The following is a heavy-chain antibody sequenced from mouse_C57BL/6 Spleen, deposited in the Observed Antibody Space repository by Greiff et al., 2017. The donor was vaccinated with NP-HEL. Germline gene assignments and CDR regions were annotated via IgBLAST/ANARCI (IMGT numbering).Heavy chain of an antibody. J-gene: IGHJ1*03. CDR1: GFSLTSYA. Sequence: VQLQQSGPGLVAPSQSLSITCTVSGFSLTSYAISWVRQPPGKGLEWLGVIWTGGGTNYNSALKSRLSISKDNSKSQVFLKMNSLQTDDTARYYCARNTHYYGSSHWYFDVWGTGTTVTVSS. V-gene: IGHV2-9-1*01. CDR2: IWTGGGT. CDR3: ARNTHYYGSSHWYFDV. D-gene: IGHD1-1*01.